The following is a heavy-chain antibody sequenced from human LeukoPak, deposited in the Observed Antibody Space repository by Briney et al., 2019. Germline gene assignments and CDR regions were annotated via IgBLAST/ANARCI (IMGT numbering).Heavy chain of an antibody. Sequence: PGISLRLSRAASGFTFRKYGMNWVRQAPARGLEWVAIIWYDGSNKYFAESVMGRFTISKDNSKNTVYLQMNSLRIEDTAVYHCARAGIGNALDYWGPGTQVTVSS. V-gene: IGHV3-33*01. D-gene: IGHD3-10*01. CDR3: ARAGIGNALDY. CDR1: GFTFRKYG. J-gene: IGHJ4*02. CDR2: IWYDGSNK.